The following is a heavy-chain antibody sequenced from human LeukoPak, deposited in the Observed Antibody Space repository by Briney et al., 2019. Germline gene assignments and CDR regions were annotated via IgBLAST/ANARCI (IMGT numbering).Heavy chain of an antibody. Sequence: PSETLSLTCTVSGGSISSYYWSWIRQPPGKGLEWIGYIYYSGSTNYNPSLKSRVTISVDTSKNQFSLKLSSVTAADTAVYYCARDRSVVATRRTQDWYFDLWGRGTLVTVSS. J-gene: IGHJ2*01. CDR3: ARDRSVVATRRTQDWYFDL. CDR2: IYYSGST. V-gene: IGHV4-59*01. CDR1: GGSISSYY. D-gene: IGHD5-12*01.